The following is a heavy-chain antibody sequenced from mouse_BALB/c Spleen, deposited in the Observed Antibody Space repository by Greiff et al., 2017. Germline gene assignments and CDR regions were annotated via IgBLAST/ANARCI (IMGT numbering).Heavy chain of an antibody. J-gene: IGHJ3*01. D-gene: IGHD2-1*01. CDR1: GYTFTSYV. CDR2: INPYNDGT. CDR3: AIYYGNYVFAY. Sequence: VQLQQSGPELVKPGASVKMSCKASGYTFTSYVMHWVKQKPGQGLEWIGYINPYNDGTKYNEKFKGKATLTSDKSSSTAYMELSSLTSEDSAVYYCAIYYGNYVFAYWGQGTLVTVSA. V-gene: IGHV1-14*01.